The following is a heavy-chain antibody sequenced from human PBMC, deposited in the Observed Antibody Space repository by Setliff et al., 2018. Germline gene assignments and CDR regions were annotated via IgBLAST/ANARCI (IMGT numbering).Heavy chain of an antibody. CDR2: INYSGRT. J-gene: IGHJ5*02. CDR3: ARGAGEYSGNYYR. D-gene: IGHD1-26*01. Sequence: SETLSLTCGVYGGTFSGYFWTWIRQPPGKGLEWIGEINYSGRTNYNPSFKSRVIISADTSKNQFSLKLTSVTAADAGVYYCARGAGEYSGNYYRWGQGALVTVSS. V-gene: IGHV4-34*01. CDR1: GGTFSGYF.